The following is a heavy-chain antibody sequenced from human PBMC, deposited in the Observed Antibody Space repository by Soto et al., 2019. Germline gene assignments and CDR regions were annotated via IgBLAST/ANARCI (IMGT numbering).Heavy chain of an antibody. J-gene: IGHJ4*02. CDR3: TRDDSGLGIDY. Sequence: GSLRLSCEASGFNFRDFWMHWVRQPPGKGPEWVSNIPSDGRDVSYADSVRGRFTISRDDARNTLYLQMSDLRVEDTAIYYCTRDDSGLGIDYWGQGTQVTVSS. V-gene: IGHV3-74*01. D-gene: IGHD1-26*01. CDR1: GFNFRDFW. CDR2: IPSDGRDV.